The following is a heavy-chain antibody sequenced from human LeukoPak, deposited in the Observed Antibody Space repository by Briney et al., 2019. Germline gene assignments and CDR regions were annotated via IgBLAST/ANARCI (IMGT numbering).Heavy chain of an antibody. J-gene: IGHJ4*02. V-gene: IGHV4-30-4*01. Sequence: SQTLSLTCTVSGGSISSGDYYWSWIRQPPGKGLEWIGYIYYSGSTYYNPSLKSRVTISVDTSKNQFSLKLSSVTAADTAVHYCAREYTLYRSGWFLDYWGQGTVVAVSS. D-gene: IGHD6-19*01. CDR2: IYYSGST. CDR1: GGSISSGDYY. CDR3: AREYTLYRSGWFLDY.